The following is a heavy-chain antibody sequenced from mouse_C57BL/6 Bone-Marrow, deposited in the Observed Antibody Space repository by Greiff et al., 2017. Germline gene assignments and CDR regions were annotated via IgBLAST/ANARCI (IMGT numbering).Heavy chain of an antibody. J-gene: IGHJ4*01. Sequence: EVQGVESGGDLVKPGGSLKLSCAASGFTFSSYGMSWVRPTPDKRLEWVATISSGGSYTYYPDSVKGRFTISRDNAKNPLYLQMSSLKSEDTAMYYCARGTYYSNYDAMDYWGQGTSVTVSS. CDR2: ISSGGSYT. CDR1: GFTFSSYG. V-gene: IGHV5-6*01. CDR3: ARGTYYSNYDAMDY. D-gene: IGHD2-5*01.